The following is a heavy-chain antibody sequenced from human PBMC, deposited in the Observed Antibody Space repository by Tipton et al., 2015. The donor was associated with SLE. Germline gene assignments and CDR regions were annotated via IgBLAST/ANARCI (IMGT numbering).Heavy chain of an antibody. CDR1: GFTFSSYS. CDR2: ISYDGSKK. J-gene: IGHJ4*02. D-gene: IGHD2-15*01. CDR3: ASGIRRGGGYEDCSGSLDY. V-gene: IGHV3-30*04. Sequence: SLRLSCAASGFTFSSYSMNWVRQAPGKGLEWVADISYDGSKKYYADSVKGRFTISRDNSKNTLYLQMNSLRAEDTAVYYCASGIRRGGGYEDCSGSLDYWGKGTPVTVSS.